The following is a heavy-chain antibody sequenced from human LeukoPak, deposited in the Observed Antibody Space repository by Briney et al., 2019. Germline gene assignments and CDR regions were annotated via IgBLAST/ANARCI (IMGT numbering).Heavy chain of an antibody. CDR2: ISSSSSTI. Sequence: GGSLRLSCAASGFTFSSYAMHWVRQAPGKGLEWVSYISSSSSTIYYADSVEGRFTISRDNAKNSLYLQMNSLRAEDTAVYYCARAHSPWYGDVSGMDVWGQGTTVTVSS. CDR1: GFTFSSYA. J-gene: IGHJ6*02. CDR3: ARAHSPWYGDVSGMDV. D-gene: IGHD4-17*01. V-gene: IGHV3-48*04.